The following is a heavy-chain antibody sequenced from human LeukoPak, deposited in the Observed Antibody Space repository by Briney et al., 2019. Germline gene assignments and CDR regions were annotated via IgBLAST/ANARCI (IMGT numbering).Heavy chain of an antibody. CDR3: ARDSGSSEYYFDY. D-gene: IGHD1-26*01. V-gene: IGHV3-74*01. CDR2: IGSDGSST. CDR1: GFTFSSYA. Sequence: GGSLRLSCAASGFTFSSYAMSWVRQVPGKGLVWVSRIGSDGSSTSFADSVKGRFTISRDNAKNTLYLQMNSLRAEDTAVYYCARDSGSSEYYFDYWGQGTLVTVSS. J-gene: IGHJ4*02.